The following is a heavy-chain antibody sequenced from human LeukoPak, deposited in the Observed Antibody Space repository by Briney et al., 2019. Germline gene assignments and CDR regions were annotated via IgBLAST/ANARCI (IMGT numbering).Heavy chain of an antibody. D-gene: IGHD6-19*01. CDR3: AKDSSGWHPLEFDY. V-gene: IGHV3-7*03. CDR1: GFTFSSQW. J-gene: IGHJ4*02. CDR2: VNQGGTEK. Sequence: GGSLRLSCAASGFTFSSQWMGWVRQAPGKGLEWVANVNQGGTEKFYVDSVKGRFTISRDNAENSLYLQMNSLRVEDTAVYYCAKDSSGWHPLEFDYWGQGTLVTVSS.